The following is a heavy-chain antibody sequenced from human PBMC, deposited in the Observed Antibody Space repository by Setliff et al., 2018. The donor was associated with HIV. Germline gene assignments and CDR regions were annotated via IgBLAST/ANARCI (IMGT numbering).Heavy chain of an antibody. D-gene: IGHD3-10*01. V-gene: IGHV4-59*08. CDR1: GVSITTYY. J-gene: IGHJ6*02. CDR3: ARGWFGELPPRDYYGMDV. CDR2: IYYSGST. Sequence: SETLSLTCTVSGVSITTYYWSWIRQTPGKGLEWIGSIYYSGSTNYNPSLKRRVTISVDTSKNQFSLKLSSVTAADTAVYYCARGWFGELPPRDYYGMDVWGQGTTVTVSS.